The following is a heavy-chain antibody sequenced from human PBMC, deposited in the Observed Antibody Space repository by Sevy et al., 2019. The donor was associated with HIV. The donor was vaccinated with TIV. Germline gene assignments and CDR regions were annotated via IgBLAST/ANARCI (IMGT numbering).Heavy chain of an antibody. V-gene: IGHV3-74*01. D-gene: IGHD4-4*01. CDR2: INSDGSST. Sequence: GGSRRLSCAASGFTFSSYWMHWVRQAPGKGLVWVSRINSDGSSTSYADSVKGRFTISRDNAKNTLYLQMNSLRAEDTAVYYCATYSNSLYYYYGMDVWGQGTTVTVSS. CDR1: GFTFSSYW. J-gene: IGHJ6*02. CDR3: ATYSNSLYYYYGMDV.